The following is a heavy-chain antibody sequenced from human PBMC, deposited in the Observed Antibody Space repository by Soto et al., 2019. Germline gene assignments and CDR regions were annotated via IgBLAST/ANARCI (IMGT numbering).Heavy chain of an antibody. CDR3: ARVRLGGIVVVVAAKGYDAFDI. CDR2: IIPIFGTA. Sequence: SVKVSCKASGGTFSSYAISWVRQAPGQGLEWMGGIIPIFGTANYAQKFQGRVTITADESTSTAYMELSSLRSEDTAVYYCARVRLGGIVVVVAAKGYDAFDIWGQGTMVT. J-gene: IGHJ3*02. CDR1: GGTFSSYA. V-gene: IGHV1-69*13. D-gene: IGHD2-15*01.